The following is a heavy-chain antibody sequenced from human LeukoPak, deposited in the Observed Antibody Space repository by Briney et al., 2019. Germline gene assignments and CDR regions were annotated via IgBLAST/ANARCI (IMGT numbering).Heavy chain of an antibody. V-gene: IGHV1-2*02. D-gene: IGHD4-23*01. CDR1: GYTFTGYY. CDR3: ARDAPRWRNAFDF. CDR2: INPNSGGT. Sequence: ASVKVSCKASGYTFTGYYMHWVRQAPGQGLEWMGWINPNSGGTNYAQKFRGRVTMTIDTSTNTASMELRSLRSDDTAVYFCARDAPRWRNAFDFWGQGTMVTVSS. J-gene: IGHJ3*01.